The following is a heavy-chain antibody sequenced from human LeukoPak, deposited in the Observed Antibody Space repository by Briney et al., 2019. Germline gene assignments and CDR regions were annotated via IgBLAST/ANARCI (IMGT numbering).Heavy chain of an antibody. CDR1: GFTVSSNH. V-gene: IGHV3-66*04. CDR3: ATPTASSGLH. CDR2: IYIGAGT. Sequence: GGSLRLSCTASGFTVSSNHMSWVRQAPGKGLEGVSVIYIGAGTYYADSVKGRFTISRDNSKNTLYLQMNNLRVEDMAVYYCATPTASSGLHWGQGTLVTVSS. J-gene: IGHJ4*02. D-gene: IGHD3-22*01.